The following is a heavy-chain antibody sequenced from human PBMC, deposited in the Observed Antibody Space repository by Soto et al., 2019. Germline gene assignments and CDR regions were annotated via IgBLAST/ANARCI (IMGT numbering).Heavy chain of an antibody. V-gene: IGHV1-8*01. Sequence: ASVKVSCKASGYTFTSYDINWVRQATGQGLEWMGWMNPNSGNTGYAQKFQGRVTMTRNTSISTAYMELSSLRSEDTAVYYCARVKMARADYYYGMDVWGQGTTVTVSS. CDR1: GYTFTSYD. J-gene: IGHJ6*02. D-gene: IGHD5-12*01. CDR3: ARVKMARADYYYGMDV. CDR2: MNPNSGNT.